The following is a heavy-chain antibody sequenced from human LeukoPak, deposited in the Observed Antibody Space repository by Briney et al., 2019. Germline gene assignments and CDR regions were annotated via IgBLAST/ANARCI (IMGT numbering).Heavy chain of an antibody. D-gene: IGHD3-9*01. CDR2: FYHSGST. J-gene: IGHJ5*02. CDR3: ARGARGETGYPIPYNWFDP. V-gene: IGHV4-39*07. CDR1: GGSISSSGSY. Sequence: SETLSLTCIVSGGSISSSGSYWVWIRQPPGKGLEWSGTFYHSGSTYYNPSLRSRVTISVDTSKNQFSLKLSSVTAADTAVYYCARGARGETGYPIPYNWFDPWGQGTLVTVSS.